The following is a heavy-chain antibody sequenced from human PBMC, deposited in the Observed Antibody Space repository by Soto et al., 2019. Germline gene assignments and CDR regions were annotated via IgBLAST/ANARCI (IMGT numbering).Heavy chain of an antibody. CDR3: ARESEDLTSNFDY. V-gene: IGHV3-21*06. CDR1: GFTFSSYS. J-gene: IGHJ4*02. Sequence: GGSLRLSCAASGFTFSSYSLNWVRQAPGKGLEWVSSISSTTNYIYYGDSMKGRFTISRDNAKNSLYLEMNSLRAEDTAVYYCARESEDLTSNFDYWGQGTLVTVSS. CDR2: ISSTTNYI.